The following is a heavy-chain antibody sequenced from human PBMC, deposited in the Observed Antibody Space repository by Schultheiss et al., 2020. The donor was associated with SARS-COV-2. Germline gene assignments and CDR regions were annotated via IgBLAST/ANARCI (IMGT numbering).Heavy chain of an antibody. Sequence: GGSLRLSCAASGFTFSSYSMNWVRQAPGKGLEWVSSISSSSSYIYYADSVKGRFTISRDNAKNSLYLQMNSLRAEDTAVYYCARESYDFWSGYYRTGPFDYWGQGTLVTVSS. CDR3: ARESYDFWSGYYRTGPFDY. J-gene: IGHJ4*02. D-gene: IGHD3-3*01. V-gene: IGHV3-21*01. CDR2: ISSSSSYI. CDR1: GFTFSSYS.